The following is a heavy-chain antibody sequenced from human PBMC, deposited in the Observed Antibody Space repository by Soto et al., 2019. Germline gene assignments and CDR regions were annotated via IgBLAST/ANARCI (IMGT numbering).Heavy chain of an antibody. CDR2: IYYSGST. CDR3: ARGWVVATITVPYYYGMDV. V-gene: IGHV4-31*03. D-gene: IGHD5-12*01. J-gene: IGHJ6*02. CDR1: GGSISSGGYY. Sequence: QVQLQESGPGLVKPSQTLSLTCTVSGGSISSGGYYWSWIRQHPGKGLEWIGYIYYSGSTYYNPSLKRRVTISVDTSKNQFSLKLSSVTAADTAVYYCARGWVVATITVPYYYGMDVWGQGTTVTVSS.